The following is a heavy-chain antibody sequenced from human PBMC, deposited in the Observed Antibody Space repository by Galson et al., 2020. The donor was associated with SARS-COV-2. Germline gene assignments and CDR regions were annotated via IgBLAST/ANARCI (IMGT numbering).Heavy chain of an antibody. CDR3: ARDRADLWSGYHDYGMDV. J-gene: IGHJ6*02. D-gene: IGHD3-3*01. V-gene: IGHV4-61*02. CDR1: GGSISSGSDY. Sequence: SETLSLTCTVSGGSISSGSDYWSWIRQPAGKGLEWIGRIYISGNTNYNPSLKSRVTMSVDTSKNQVSLNLTSVTAADTAVYYCARDRADLWSGYHDYGMDVWGQGTTVTVSS. CDR2: IYISGNT.